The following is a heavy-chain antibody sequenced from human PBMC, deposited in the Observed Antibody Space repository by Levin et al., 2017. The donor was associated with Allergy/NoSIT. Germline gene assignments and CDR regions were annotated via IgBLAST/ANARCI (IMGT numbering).Heavy chain of an antibody. D-gene: IGHD3-10*01. V-gene: IGHV3-30*18. Sequence: PSQTLSLTCAASGFSFSTYGIHWVRQAPGKGLEWVALITSDGSSKFFADSVKGRFTISRDNSKNTLHLQMSSLRPEDTAVYYCAKGGDMDVWGQGTTVTVSS. CDR2: ITSDGSSK. CDR3: AKGGDMDV. J-gene: IGHJ6*02. CDR1: GFSFSTYG.